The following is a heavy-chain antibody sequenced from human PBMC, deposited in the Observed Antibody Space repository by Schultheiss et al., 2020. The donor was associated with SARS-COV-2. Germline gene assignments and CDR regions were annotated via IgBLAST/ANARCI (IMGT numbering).Heavy chain of an antibody. CDR1: GYTFTGHY. V-gene: IGHV1-2*02. CDR3: ARPTATRQSKVPYNWFDP. J-gene: IGHJ5*02. Sequence: ASVKVSCKASGYTFTGHYIHWVRQAPGQGLEWMGWINPNSGVTSNAQKFPGRVTMTRDTSITTAYMELSSLRSDDTAVYYCARPTATRQSKVPYNWFDPWGQGTLVTVSS. D-gene: IGHD5-12*01. CDR2: INPNSGVT.